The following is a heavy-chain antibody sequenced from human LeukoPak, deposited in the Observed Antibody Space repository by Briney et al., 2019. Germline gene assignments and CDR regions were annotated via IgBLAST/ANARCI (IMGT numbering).Heavy chain of an antibody. CDR2: IDHSGSP. Sequence: PSETLSLTCTVSGGSISSSPCYWGWIRQPPGKGLEWIGEIDHSGSPNYNPSLKSRVTMSVDTSKNQFSLKLSSVTAADTAVYYCARGYYGSGRITPRHYWGQGTLVTVSS. D-gene: IGHD3-10*01. J-gene: IGHJ4*02. CDR3: ARGYYGSGRITPRHY. V-gene: IGHV4-39*07. CDR1: GGSISSSPCY.